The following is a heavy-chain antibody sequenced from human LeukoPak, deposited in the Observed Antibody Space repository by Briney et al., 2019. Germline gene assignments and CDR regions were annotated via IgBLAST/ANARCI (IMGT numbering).Heavy chain of an antibody. D-gene: IGHD3-22*01. V-gene: IGHV4-59*01. J-gene: IGHJ2*01. CDR1: GGSISSYY. CDR2: IYYSGST. Sequence: SETLSLTCTVSGGSISSYYWSWIRQPPGKGLEWIGYIYYSGSTNYNPSLKSRVTISVDTSKNQFSLKLSSVTAADAAVYYCARIKYYYDSSGYSHWYFDLWGRGTLVTVSS. CDR3: ARIKYYYDSSGYSHWYFDL.